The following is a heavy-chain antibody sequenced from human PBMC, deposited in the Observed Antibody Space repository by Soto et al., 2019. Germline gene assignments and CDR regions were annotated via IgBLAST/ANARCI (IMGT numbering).Heavy chain of an antibody. V-gene: IGHV4-31*03. D-gene: IGHD4-17*01. J-gene: IGHJ5*02. Sequence: SETLSLTCTVSGESVATGAFYWSWIRLQSGKGPEWIGSIFYAGDTYYNPSLKSRVEISLDGSQNQFSLNLRSVTAADTAVYYCAREGDYRTWFEPWGPGTLVTVSS. CDR2: IFYAGDT. CDR1: GESVATGAFY. CDR3: AREGDYRTWFEP.